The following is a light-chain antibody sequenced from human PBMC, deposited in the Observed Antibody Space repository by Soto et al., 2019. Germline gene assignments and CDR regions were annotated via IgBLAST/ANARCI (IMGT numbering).Light chain of an antibody. CDR3: QQYYSYSRT. Sequence: DIQMTQSPSTLSASVGDRVTITCRASQSISSWLAWYQQKPGKAPKLQIYKASSLESGVPSRFSGSGSGTEFTLTISSLQPVDFATYYCQQYYSYSRTFGQGTKVEIK. CDR1: QSISSW. CDR2: KAS. J-gene: IGKJ1*01. V-gene: IGKV1-5*03.